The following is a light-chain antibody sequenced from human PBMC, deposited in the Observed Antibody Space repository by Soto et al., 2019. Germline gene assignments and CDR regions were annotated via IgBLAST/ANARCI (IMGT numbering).Light chain of an antibody. J-gene: IGKJ4*01. CDR3: QPYNSWPLT. V-gene: IGKV3-15*01. Sequence: EVVMKQSPVILSVSSGEVVTLSCRASQGIGDTLAWYQHKPGQTPRLLIYDTSTMDTGVPARFSGSRSGPEFTLTISSLQSEDFAIYYCQPYNSWPLTFGGGTKVDIK. CDR1: QGIGDT. CDR2: DTS.